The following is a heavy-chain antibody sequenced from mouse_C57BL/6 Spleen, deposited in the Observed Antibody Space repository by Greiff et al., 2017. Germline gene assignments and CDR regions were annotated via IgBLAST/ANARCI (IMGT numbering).Heavy chain of an antibody. CDR2: INPGSGGT. CDR3: ARKEVYDGYYYAMDY. Sequence: VKLMESGAELVRPGTSVKVSCKASGYAFTNYLIEWVKQRPGQGLEWIGVINPGSGGTNYNEKFKGKATLTADKSSSTAYMQLSSLTSEDSAVYFCARKEVYDGYYYAMDYWGQGTSVTVSS. CDR1: GYAFTNYL. J-gene: IGHJ4*01. D-gene: IGHD2-3*01. V-gene: IGHV1-54*01.